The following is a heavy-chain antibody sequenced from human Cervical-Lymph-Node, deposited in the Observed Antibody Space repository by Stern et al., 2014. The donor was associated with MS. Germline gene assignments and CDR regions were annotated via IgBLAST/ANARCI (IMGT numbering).Heavy chain of an antibody. J-gene: IGHJ4*02. Sequence: DVQLVESGGGLVKPGGSLRLSCAASGFTFSSYTMSWVRQAPGKGLEWVSSIISSSTSIYYAHSLEGRFTISRDNAKNSLYLQMDNLRAEDTAVYYCARRKDIAEVGPVFDYWGRGALVTVSS. D-gene: IGHD6-13*01. V-gene: IGHV3-21*01. CDR1: GFTFSSYT. CDR2: IISSSTSI. CDR3: ARRKDIAEVGPVFDY.